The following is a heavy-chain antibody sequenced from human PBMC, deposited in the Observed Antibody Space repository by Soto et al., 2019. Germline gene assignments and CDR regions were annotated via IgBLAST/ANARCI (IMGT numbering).Heavy chain of an antibody. CDR1: GGSIDSGDYY. D-gene: IGHD3-22*01. CDR3: ARKDKSGYFNWFDP. J-gene: IGHJ5*02. V-gene: IGHV4-61*08. Sequence: PSETLSLPCTVSGGSIDSGDYYWSWIRQPPGKGLEWIGYVYYSGTTNYNPFLKSRVTLSLDKSKNQFSLKMNSVTAADTAVYFWARKDKSGYFNWFDPWGQGTLVTVSS. CDR2: VYYSGTT.